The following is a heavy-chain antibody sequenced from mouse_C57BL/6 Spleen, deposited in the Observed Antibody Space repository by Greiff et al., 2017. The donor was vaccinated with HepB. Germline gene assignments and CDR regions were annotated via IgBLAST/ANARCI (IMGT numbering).Heavy chain of an antibody. CDR2: INPSSGDT. Sequence: VKLIESGAELAKPGASVKLSCKASGYTFTSYCMHWVKQRPGQGLEWIGYINPSSGDTKYTQKFKDKATLTADKSSSTAYMQLSSLTYEESAVYSCARVGDGYPYAMDYWGQGTSVTVSS. V-gene: IGHV1-7*01. CDR3: ARVGDGYPYAMDY. D-gene: IGHD2-3*01. J-gene: IGHJ4*01. CDR1: GYTFTSYC.